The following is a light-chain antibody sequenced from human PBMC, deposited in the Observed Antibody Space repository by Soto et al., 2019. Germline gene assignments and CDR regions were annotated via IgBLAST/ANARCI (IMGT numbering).Light chain of an antibody. Sequence: QSALTQPASVSGSPGQSITISCSGTSSDVGGYNSVSWYQQHPGKAPKLMIYEVSNRPSGVSDRFSGSKSVNTATLTISGLQAEDEADYYCASYTTTSTRVFGTGTKVTVL. CDR3: ASYTTTSTRV. CDR2: EVS. V-gene: IGLV2-14*01. CDR1: SSDVGGYNS. J-gene: IGLJ1*01.